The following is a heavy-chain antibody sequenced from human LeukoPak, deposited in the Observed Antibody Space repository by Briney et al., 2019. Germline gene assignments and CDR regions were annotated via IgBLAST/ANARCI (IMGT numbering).Heavy chain of an antibody. CDR1: GFIFTDYG. D-gene: IGHD3-22*01. V-gene: IGHV3-33*01. J-gene: IGHJ4*02. Sequence: GSSLRLSCAASGFIFTDYGFHWVRQAPGKGLEWVAVIWYDGSNKYYADSVKGRFTISRDNSKNTLYLQMNSLRAEDTAVYYCARDRDYYDSSGYYYLVYWGQGTLVTVSS. CDR3: ARDRDYYDSSGYYYLVY. CDR2: IWYDGSNK.